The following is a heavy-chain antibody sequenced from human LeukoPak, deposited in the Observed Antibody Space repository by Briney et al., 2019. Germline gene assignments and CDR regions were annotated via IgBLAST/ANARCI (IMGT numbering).Heavy chain of an antibody. Sequence: ASVKVSCKASGYTFTSYGISWVRQAPGQGLEWMGWISAYNGNTNYAQKLQGRVTMTTDTSTSTAYMELGSLRSDDTAVYYCARASNDYGDYYYFDYWGQGTLVTVSS. D-gene: IGHD4-17*01. V-gene: IGHV1-18*01. CDR3: ARASNDYGDYYYFDY. J-gene: IGHJ4*02. CDR1: GYTFTSYG. CDR2: ISAYNGNT.